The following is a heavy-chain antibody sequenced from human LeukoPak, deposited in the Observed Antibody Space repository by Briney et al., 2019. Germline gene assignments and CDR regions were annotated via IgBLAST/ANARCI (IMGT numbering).Heavy chain of an antibody. V-gene: IGHV3-30*18. D-gene: IGHD4-17*01. CDR3: AKDLHNDYGDYVLDY. Sequence: GGSLRLSCAASGFTFSSYGMHWVRQAPGKGLEWVAVISYDGSNKYYADSVKGRFTISRDNSKNTLYLQMNSLRAEDTAVYYCAKDLHNDYGDYVLDYWGQGTLVTVSS. CDR1: GFTFSSYG. J-gene: IGHJ4*02. CDR2: ISYDGSNK.